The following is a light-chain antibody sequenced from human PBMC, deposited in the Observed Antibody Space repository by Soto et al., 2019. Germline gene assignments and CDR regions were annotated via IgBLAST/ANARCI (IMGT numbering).Light chain of an antibody. CDR2: AAS. CDR3: QQYYSYPLT. Sequence: AIRMTQSPSSLSAPTGDRVTMTCRASQGISSYLAWYQQKPGKAPKLLIYAASTLQSGVPSRFSGSGSGTDFTLTISCLQSEDFAPYYCQQYYSYPLTFGQGTRLEI. J-gene: IGKJ5*01. CDR1: QGISSY. V-gene: IGKV1-8*01.